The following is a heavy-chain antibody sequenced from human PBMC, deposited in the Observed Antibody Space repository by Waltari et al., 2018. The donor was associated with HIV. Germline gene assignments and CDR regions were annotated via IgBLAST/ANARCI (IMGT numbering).Heavy chain of an antibody. J-gene: IGHJ5*02. D-gene: IGHD1-26*01. CDR3: AAAGSWLPWFDP. CDR2: IYYSGST. Sequence: QVQLQESGPGLVKPSATLSLTCTVSGGSISSYYWSWIRQPPGKGLEWIGYIYYSGSTNYNPSLKSRVTISVDTSKNQFSLKLSSVTAADTAVYYCAAAGSWLPWFDPWGQGTLVTVSS. V-gene: IGHV4-59*01. CDR1: GGSISSYY.